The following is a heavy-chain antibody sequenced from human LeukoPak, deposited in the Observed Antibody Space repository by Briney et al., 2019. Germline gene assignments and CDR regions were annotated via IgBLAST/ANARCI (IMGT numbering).Heavy chain of an antibody. CDR3: ARDGAHSRIPI. J-gene: IGHJ4*02. V-gene: IGHV3-66*01. Sequence: SGGSLRLSCAASGFTVSSSYMSWVRLAPGKGLEWISVTYRDDTTYYADSVKGRFAVSRDSSRNTLYLQMNSLRAEDTAVYYCARDGAHSRIPIWGQGTLVTVSS. D-gene: IGHD4/OR15-4a*01. CDR2: TYRDDTT. CDR1: GFTVSSSY.